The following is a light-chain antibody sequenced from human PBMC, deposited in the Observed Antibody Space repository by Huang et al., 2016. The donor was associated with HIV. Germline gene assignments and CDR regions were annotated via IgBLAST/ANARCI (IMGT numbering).Light chain of an antibody. CDR1: QSISSY. J-gene: IGKJ5*01. CDR2: ASS. CDR3: QQSFSTPPIT. Sequence: DIQMTQSPSSLSASVGDRVTITCRATQSISSYLNWYQHKPGKAPKLLIFASSSLQSGVASRFSGSGSGTDFTLTISSLQPEDFATYYCQQSFSTPPITFGQGTRLEIK. V-gene: IGKV1-39*01.